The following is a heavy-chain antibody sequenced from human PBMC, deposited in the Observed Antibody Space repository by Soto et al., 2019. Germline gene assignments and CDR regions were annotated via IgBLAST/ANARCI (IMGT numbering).Heavy chain of an antibody. CDR1: GGSVSSGSYY. D-gene: IGHD3-22*01. CDR2: IYYSGST. V-gene: IGHV4-61*01. J-gene: IGHJ6*02. CDR3: ASDKDDSSGGGDYYYYGMDV. Sequence: QVQLQESGPGLVKPSETLSLTCTVSGGSVSSGSYYWSWIRQPPGKGLEWIGYIYYSGSTNYNPPLRRRITTAVAASKNLCSMMMSVVAAAETAVYYCASDKDDSSGGGDYYYYGMDVWGQGTTVTVSS.